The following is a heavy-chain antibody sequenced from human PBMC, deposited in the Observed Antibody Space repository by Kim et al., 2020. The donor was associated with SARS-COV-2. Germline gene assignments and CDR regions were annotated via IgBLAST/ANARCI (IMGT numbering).Heavy chain of an antibody. V-gene: IGHV3-30*18. CDR1: GFTFSSYG. D-gene: IGHD6-13*01. CDR3: AKDWRSSWYRHNWYFDL. CDR2: ISYDGSNK. Sequence: GGSLRLSCAASGFTFSSYGMHWVRQAPGKGLEWVAVISYDGSNKYYADPVKGRFTISRDNSKNTLYLQMNSLRAEDTAVYYCAKDWRSSWYRHNWYFDLWGRGTLVTVSS. J-gene: IGHJ2*01.